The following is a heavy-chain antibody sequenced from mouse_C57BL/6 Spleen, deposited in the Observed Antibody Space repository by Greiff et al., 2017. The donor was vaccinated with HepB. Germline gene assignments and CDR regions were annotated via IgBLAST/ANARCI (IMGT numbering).Heavy chain of an antibody. CDR2: INPGSGGT. Sequence: VMLVESGAELVRPGTSVKVSCKASGYAFTNYLIEWVKQRPGQGLEWIGVINPGSGGTNYNEKFKGKATLTADKSSSTAYMQLSSLTSEDSAVYFCASIYYGYDNWYFDVWGTGTTVTVSS. CDR1: GYAFTNYL. J-gene: IGHJ1*03. CDR3: ASIYYGYDNWYFDV. V-gene: IGHV1-54*01. D-gene: IGHD2-2*01.